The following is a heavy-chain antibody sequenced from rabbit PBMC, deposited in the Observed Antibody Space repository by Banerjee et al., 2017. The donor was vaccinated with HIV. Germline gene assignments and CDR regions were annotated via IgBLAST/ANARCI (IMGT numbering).Heavy chain of an antibody. CDR2: IVADSSSTT. Sequence: QEQLEESGGDLVKPEGSLTLTCTASGFSFSSSYYMCWVRQAPGKGLEWIGCIVADSSSTTYYASWAKGRFTISKTSSATVTLQMTSLTAADTATYFCATDPYRGSDLWGPGTLVTVS. J-gene: IGHJ4*01. CDR3: ATDPYRGSDL. CDR1: GFSFSSSYY. V-gene: IGHV1S45*01. D-gene: IGHD4-2*01.